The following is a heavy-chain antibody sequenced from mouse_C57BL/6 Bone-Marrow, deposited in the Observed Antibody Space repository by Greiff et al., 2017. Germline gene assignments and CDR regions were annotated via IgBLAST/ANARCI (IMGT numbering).Heavy chain of an antibody. CDR3: ARLPYYFDY. V-gene: IGHV5-16*01. Sequence: EVMLVASEGGLVQPGSSMRLSCTASGFTFSDYYMAWVRQVPEKGLEWVANINYDGSSPYYLDSLKSRFIISRDNANNILYLQMSILKSEDTATYYCARLPYYFDYWGPCTTLTVSS. J-gene: IGHJ2*01. CDR2: INYDGSSP. CDR1: GFTFSDYY.